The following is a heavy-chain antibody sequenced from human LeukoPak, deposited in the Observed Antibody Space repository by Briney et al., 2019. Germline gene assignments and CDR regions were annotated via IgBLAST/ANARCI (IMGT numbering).Heavy chain of an antibody. D-gene: IGHD3-10*01. Sequence: GASVKVSCKASGGTFSSYAISWVRQAPGQGLGWMGRIIPILGIANYAQKFQGRVTITADKSTSTAYMELSSLRSEDTVVYYCARLYYYGSGSYPFDYWGQGTLVTVSS. CDR2: IIPILGIA. J-gene: IGHJ4*02. V-gene: IGHV1-69*04. CDR1: GGTFSSYA. CDR3: ARLYYYGSGSYPFDY.